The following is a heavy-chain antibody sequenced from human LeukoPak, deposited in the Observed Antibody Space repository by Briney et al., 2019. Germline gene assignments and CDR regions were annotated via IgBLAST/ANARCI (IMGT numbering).Heavy chain of an antibody. Sequence: PGGSLRLSCVASGFTFSDYGMHWVRQAPGKGLEWVAFIRSDGSIKYYADSVKGRFTISRDNSRNTLYLQMNSLRAEDTAVYYCARAGGGSYYYFDYWGQGTLVTVSS. CDR2: IRSDGSIK. CDR3: ARAGGGSYYYFDY. J-gene: IGHJ4*02. D-gene: IGHD1-26*01. V-gene: IGHV3-30*02. CDR1: GFTFSDYG.